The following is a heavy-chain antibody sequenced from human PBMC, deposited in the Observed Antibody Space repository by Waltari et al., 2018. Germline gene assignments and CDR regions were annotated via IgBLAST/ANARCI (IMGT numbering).Heavy chain of an antibody. CDR3: ARAGGFGSGSTT. D-gene: IGHD3-10*01. J-gene: IGHJ5*02. CDR1: GGSISSYY. Sequence: QVQLQESGPGLVKPSETLSLTCFVSGGSISSYYWSWIRQPPGKGLEWIGYISYSGNTNSNPSLKIRVTISVDTSKNQFSLSRSAVTAADTAVYYCARAGGFGSGSTTWGQGTLVTVSS. V-gene: IGHV4-59*01. CDR2: ISYSGNT.